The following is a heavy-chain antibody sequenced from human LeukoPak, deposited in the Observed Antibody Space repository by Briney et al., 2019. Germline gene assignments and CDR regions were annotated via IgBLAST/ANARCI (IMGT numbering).Heavy chain of an antibody. V-gene: IGHV1-18*04. J-gene: IGHJ4*02. D-gene: IGHD4-17*01. CDR2: ISTYNGNT. CDR3: ARDEDYGIFVNVDY. Sequence: ASVKVSCKASGYTFTGYYMHWARQAPGQGPEWMGWISTYNGNTKYAEKFQGRVTMTTDTPTSTAYMELRSLRSDDTAVYYCARDEDYGIFVNVDYWGQGTLVTVSS. CDR1: GYTFTGYY.